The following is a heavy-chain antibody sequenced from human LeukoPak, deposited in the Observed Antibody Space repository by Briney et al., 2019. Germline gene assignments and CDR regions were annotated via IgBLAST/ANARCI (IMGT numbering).Heavy chain of an antibody. CDR3: ASSIAAFFDY. D-gene: IGHD6-6*01. CDR2: IYTSGST. V-gene: IGHV4-61*02. Sequence: PSETLSLTCTGSGGTICNGSYYWRRIRQPAGRGLELIGRIYTSGSTNYNPSLKSRVTISVDTSKNQFSLKLSSVTAGDTAVYYCASSIAAFFDYWGQGTLVTVSS. CDR1: GGTICNGSYY. J-gene: IGHJ4*02.